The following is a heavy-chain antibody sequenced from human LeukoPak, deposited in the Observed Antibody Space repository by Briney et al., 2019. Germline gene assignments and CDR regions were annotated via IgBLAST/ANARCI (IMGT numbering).Heavy chain of an antibody. V-gene: IGHV1-18*01. CDR3: AREGMHTMIVVVPDAFDI. D-gene: IGHD3-22*01. Sequence: ASVKVSCKASGYTFTTYGISWVRQAPGQGLEWMGWIFTHTGNTDYAQNLQGRVILTTNTSTSTAYMELKSLRYDDTAVYYCAREGMHTMIVVVPDAFDIWGQGTMVTVSS. J-gene: IGHJ3*02. CDR1: GYTFTTYG. CDR2: IFTHTGNT.